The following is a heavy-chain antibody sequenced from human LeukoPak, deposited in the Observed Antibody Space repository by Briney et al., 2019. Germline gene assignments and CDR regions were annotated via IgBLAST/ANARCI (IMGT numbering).Heavy chain of an antibody. D-gene: IGHD3-10*01. CDR2: IGSSSSYI. Sequence: PGGSLRLSCAASGFTLCSYDMNWVRQAPGKGLEWVSSIGSSSSYIYYADSVKGRFTISRDNAKNSLYVQMNSLRVEDTAVYFWATPGSDSHPPWGQGTLVTVSS. CDR1: GFTLCSYD. V-gene: IGHV3-21*01. CDR3: ATPGSDSHPP. J-gene: IGHJ5*02.